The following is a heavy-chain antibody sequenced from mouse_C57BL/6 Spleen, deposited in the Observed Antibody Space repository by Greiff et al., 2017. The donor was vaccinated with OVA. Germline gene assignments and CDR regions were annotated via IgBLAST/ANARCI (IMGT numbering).Heavy chain of an antibody. V-gene: IGHV1-55*01. CDR2: IYPGSGST. CDR3: ARRFRFDY. J-gene: IGHJ2*01. CDR1: GYTFTSYW. Sequence: VQLQQPGAELVKPGASVKMSCKASGYTFTSYWITWVKQRPGQGLEWIGDIYPGSGSTNYTEKFKSKATLTVDTASNTAYMQLSSLTSEDSAVYYCARRFRFDYWGQGTTLTVSS.